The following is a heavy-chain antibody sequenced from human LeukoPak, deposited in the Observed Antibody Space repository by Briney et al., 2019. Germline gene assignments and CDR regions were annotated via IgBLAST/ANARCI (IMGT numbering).Heavy chain of an antibody. CDR3: ASTPYYDFWSGYPPLAFDI. CDR2: IYYSGST. Sequence: SETLSLTCTVSGGSISSYYWRWIRQPPGKGLEWIGYIYYSGSTNYNPSLKSRVTISVDTSKNQFSLKLSSVTAADTAVYYCASTPYYDFWSGYPPLAFDIWGQGTMVTVSS. V-gene: IGHV4-59*01. CDR1: GGSISSYY. D-gene: IGHD3-3*01. J-gene: IGHJ3*02.